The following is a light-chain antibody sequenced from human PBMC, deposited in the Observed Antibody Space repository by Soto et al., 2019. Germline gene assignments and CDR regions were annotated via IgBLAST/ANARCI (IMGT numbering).Light chain of an antibody. CDR2: TNT. J-gene: IGLJ1*01. CDR1: SSNVGGNP. CDR3: ASWDDSLNGPV. Sequence: QSVLTQPPSASGTPGQRFTISCSGSSSNVGGNPVNWYQHVPTTAPKLLIYTNTQRPSGVPDRFSGSKSGTSASLATSGLRCEAEADYYCASWDDSLNGPVFGTGTKVTVL. V-gene: IGLV1-44*01.